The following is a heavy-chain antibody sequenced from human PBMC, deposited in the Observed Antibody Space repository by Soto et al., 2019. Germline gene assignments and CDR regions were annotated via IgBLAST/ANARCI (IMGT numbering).Heavy chain of an antibody. CDR3: ARDLPVDGSGSYYRVVNWFDP. Sequence: VSVNVSCKASGYTFTSYAMHWVRQAPRQRLEWMGWINAGNGNTKYSQKFQGRVTITRDTSASTAYMELSSLRSEDTAVYYCARDLPVDGSGSYYRVVNWFDPWGQGTLVTVSS. D-gene: IGHD3-10*01. V-gene: IGHV1-3*01. CDR1: GYTFTSYA. CDR2: INAGNGNT. J-gene: IGHJ5*02.